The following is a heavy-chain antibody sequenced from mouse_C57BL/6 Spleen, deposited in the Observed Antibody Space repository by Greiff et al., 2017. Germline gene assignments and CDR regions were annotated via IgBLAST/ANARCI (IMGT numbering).Heavy chain of an antibody. V-gene: IGHV1-15*01. CDR2: IDPETGGT. J-gene: IGHJ2*01. CDR3: TRKDYYGSILFDY. Sequence: QVQLKQSGAELVRPGASVTLSCKASGYTFTDYEMHWVKQTPVHGLEWIGAIDPETGGTAYNQKFKGKAILTADKSSSTAYMELRSLTSEFSAVYYCTRKDYYGSILFDYWGQGTTLTVSS. CDR1: GYTFTDYE. D-gene: IGHD1-1*01.